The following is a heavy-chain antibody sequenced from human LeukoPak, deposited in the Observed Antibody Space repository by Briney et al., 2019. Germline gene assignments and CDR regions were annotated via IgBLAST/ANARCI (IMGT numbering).Heavy chain of an antibody. Sequence: GGSLRLSCAASGFTLTAYAMSGVCPAPGEGLEWVSEISGSAGSTYNAHSVKGRFTISRDNAKNSLYLQMNSLRDEGTAVYYCASHYGGNSGYFDYWGQGTLVTVSS. D-gene: IGHD4-23*01. J-gene: IGHJ4*02. CDR1: GFTLTAYA. CDR2: ISGSAGST. CDR3: ASHYGGNSGYFDY. V-gene: IGHV3-23*01.